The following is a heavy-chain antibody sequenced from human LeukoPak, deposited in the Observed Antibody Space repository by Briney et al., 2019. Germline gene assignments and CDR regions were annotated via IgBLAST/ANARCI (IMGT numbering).Heavy chain of an antibody. Sequence: GGSLRLSWAASGFTFSSNYMGWVRQAPGKGREWVSVIYSGGSTYYADSVKGRFTISRDNSKNTLYLQMNGLRAEDTAVYYCARSVSSSWYHFDYWGQGTLVTVSS. CDR2: IYSGGST. D-gene: IGHD6-13*01. J-gene: IGHJ4*02. CDR1: GFTFSSNY. V-gene: IGHV3-66*01. CDR3: ARSVSSSWYHFDY.